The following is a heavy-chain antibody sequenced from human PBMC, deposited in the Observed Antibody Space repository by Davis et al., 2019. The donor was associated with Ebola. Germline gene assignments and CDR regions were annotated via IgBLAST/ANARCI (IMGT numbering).Heavy chain of an antibody. J-gene: IGHJ3*02. CDR1: GYTFTSYG. CDR2: ISAYNGNT. V-gene: IGHV1-18*01. CDR3: ARDPRDIPQGADAFDI. Sequence: SVNVSCKASGYTFTSYGISWVRQAPGQGLEWMGWISAYNGNTNYAQKLQGRVTMTTDTSTSTAYMELRSLRSDDTAVYYCARDPRDIPQGADAFDIWGQGTMVTVSS. D-gene: IGHD2-15*01.